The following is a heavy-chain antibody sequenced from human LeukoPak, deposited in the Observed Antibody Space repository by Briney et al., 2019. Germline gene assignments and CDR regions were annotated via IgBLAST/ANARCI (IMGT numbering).Heavy chain of an antibody. D-gene: IGHD3-22*01. CDR3: AGGYYDSSGYYDRFDY. CDR2: INPSGGST. CDR1: GYTFTSYY. J-gene: IGHJ4*02. V-gene: IGHV1-46*01. Sequence: ASVKVSCKASGYTFTSYYMHWVRQAPGQGLEWMGIINPSGGSTSYAQKFQGRVTITADESTSTAYMELSSLRSEDTAVYYCAGGYYDSSGYYDRFDYWGQGTLVTVSS.